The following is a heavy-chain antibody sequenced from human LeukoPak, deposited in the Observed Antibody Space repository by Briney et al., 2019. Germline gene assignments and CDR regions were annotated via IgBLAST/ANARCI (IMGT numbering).Heavy chain of an antibody. D-gene: IGHD2-2*01. J-gene: IGHJ4*02. CDR2: INPNDGDT. CDR1: GYTFTDYY. Sequence: ASVKVSCKASGYTFTDYYMHWVRQAPGQGFEWMGWINPNDGDTNYAQKFQGRVTMTRDTSISTAHMEVSRLRSDDTAVYYCARANFLYCSSTTCLFDYWGQGTLVTVSS. V-gene: IGHV1-2*02. CDR3: ARANFLYCSSTTCLFDY.